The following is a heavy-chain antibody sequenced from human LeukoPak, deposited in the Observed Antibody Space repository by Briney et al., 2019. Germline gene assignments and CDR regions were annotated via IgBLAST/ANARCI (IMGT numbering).Heavy chain of an antibody. V-gene: IGHV3-21*01. J-gene: IGHJ4*02. CDR3: GGLGRGYFDY. CDR1: GFTVSSNF. D-gene: IGHD5-12*01. Sequence: PGGSLRLSCAASGFTVSSNFMSWVRQAPGKGLEWVSSISSSSSYIYYADSVKGRFTISRDNAKNSLYLQMNSLRAEDTAVYYCGGLGRGYFDYWGQGTLVTVSS. CDR2: ISSSSSYI.